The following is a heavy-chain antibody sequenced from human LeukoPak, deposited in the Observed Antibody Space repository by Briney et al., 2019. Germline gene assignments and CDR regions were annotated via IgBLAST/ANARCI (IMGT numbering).Heavy chain of an antibody. V-gene: IGHV4-61*05. CDR2: IYYSGST. CDR1: GGSISSSSYY. J-gene: IGHJ6*03. Sequence: SETLSLTCTVSGGSISSSSYYWGWIRQPPGKGLEWIGYIYYSGSTNYNPSLKSRVTISLDTSKNQFSLKLSSVTAADTAVYYCARREAYYYYYMDVWGKGTTVTVSS. CDR3: ARREAYYYYYMDV.